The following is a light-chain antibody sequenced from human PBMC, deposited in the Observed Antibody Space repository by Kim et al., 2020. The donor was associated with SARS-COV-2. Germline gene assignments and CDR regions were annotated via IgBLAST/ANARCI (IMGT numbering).Light chain of an antibody. CDR1: GSNIGTNT. J-gene: IGLJ2*01. Sequence: QSVLTQPPSASATPGQRVTISCYGSGSNIGTNTVNWYQQIPGTAPKLLIYGNERRPSVVPARFSGSKSGTSASLAISGLQSDDEADYYCAVWDDGLDGLLFGGGTQLTVL. CDR2: GNE. V-gene: IGLV1-44*01. CDR3: AVWDDGLDGLL.